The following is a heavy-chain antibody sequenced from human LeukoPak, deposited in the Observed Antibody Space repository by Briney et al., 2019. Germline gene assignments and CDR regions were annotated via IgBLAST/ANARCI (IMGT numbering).Heavy chain of an antibody. Sequence: GGSLRLSCAASGFTFSSYSMNWVRQAPGKGLEWVSSISSSSSYIYYADSVKGRFTISRDNAKNSLYLQTNSLRAEDTAVYYCARGLGYFDWLSVDYWGQGTLVTVSS. V-gene: IGHV3-21*01. D-gene: IGHD3-9*01. CDR3: ARGLGYFDWLSVDY. CDR2: ISSSSSYI. CDR1: GFTFSSYS. J-gene: IGHJ4*02.